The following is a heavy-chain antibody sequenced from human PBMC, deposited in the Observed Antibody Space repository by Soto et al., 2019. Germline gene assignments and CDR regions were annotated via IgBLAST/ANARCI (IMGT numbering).Heavy chain of an antibody. V-gene: IGHV1-69*01. D-gene: IGHD3-9*01. CDR2: IIPIFGTA. CDR1: GGTFSSYA. J-gene: IGHJ6*02. Sequence: QVQLVQSGAEVKKPGSSVKVSCKASGGTFSSYAISWVRQAPGQGLEWMGGIIPIFGTANYAQKFQGRVTITADESTSTAYVELSSLRSEDTAVYYCARETGLTGYYTNYYGMDVWGQGTTVTVSS. CDR3: ARETGLTGYYTNYYGMDV.